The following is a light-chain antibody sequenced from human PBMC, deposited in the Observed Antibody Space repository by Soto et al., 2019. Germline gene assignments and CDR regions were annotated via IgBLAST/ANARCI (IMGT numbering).Light chain of an antibody. CDR2: EVS. CDR3: SSYAGSITWV. J-gene: IGLJ3*02. CDR1: SSDVGGYDY. Sequence: QSVLTQPPSASGSPGQSVTISCTGTSSDVGGYDYVSWYQQRPGKAPKLMIYEVSKRPSGVPDRFSGSKSGNTASLTVSGLQAEDEADYYCSSYAGSITWVFGGGTKVTVL. V-gene: IGLV2-8*01.